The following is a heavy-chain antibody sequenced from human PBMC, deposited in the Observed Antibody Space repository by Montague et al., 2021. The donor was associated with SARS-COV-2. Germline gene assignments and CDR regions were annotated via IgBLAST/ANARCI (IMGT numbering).Heavy chain of an antibody. CDR3: ARDFRNIVATYGMDV. Sequence: SLSLSFSASGFTFSSYAMHWVRQAPGKGLEWVAVISYDGSNKYYADSVKGRFTISRDNSKNTLYLQMNSLRAEDTAVYYCARDFRNIVATYGMDVWGQGTTVTVSS. V-gene: IGHV3-30-3*01. CDR1: GFTFSSYA. J-gene: IGHJ6*02. D-gene: IGHD5-12*01. CDR2: ISYDGSNK.